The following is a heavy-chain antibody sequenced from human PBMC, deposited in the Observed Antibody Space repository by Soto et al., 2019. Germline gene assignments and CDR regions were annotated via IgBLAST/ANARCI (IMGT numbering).Heavy chain of an antibody. V-gene: IGHV3-15*01. CDR2: IKSKTDGGTT. Sequence: GGSLRLSCAASGFTFSNAWMSWVRQAPGKGLEWVGRIKSKTDGGTTDYAAPVKGRFTISRDDSKNTLYLQMNSLKTEDTAVYYCTTVTVLYGSGSYLYYYYYMDVWGKGTTVTVSS. J-gene: IGHJ6*03. CDR1: GFTFSNAW. CDR3: TTVTVLYGSGSYLYYYYYMDV. D-gene: IGHD3-10*01.